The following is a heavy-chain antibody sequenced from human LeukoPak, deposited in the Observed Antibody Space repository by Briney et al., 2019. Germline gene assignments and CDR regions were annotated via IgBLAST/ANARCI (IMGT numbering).Heavy chain of an antibody. V-gene: IGHV3-49*03. CDR3: TRGGDYYDSSGYPESGDFDY. CDR2: IRSKAYGGTT. Sequence: QPGGSLRLSCTASGFTFGDYAMSWFRQAPGKGLEWVGFIRSKAYGGTTEYAASVKGRFTISRDDSKSIAYLQMNSLKTEDTAVYYCTRGGDYYDSSGYPESGDFDYWGQGTLVTVSS. CDR1: GFTFGDYA. D-gene: IGHD3-22*01. J-gene: IGHJ4*02.